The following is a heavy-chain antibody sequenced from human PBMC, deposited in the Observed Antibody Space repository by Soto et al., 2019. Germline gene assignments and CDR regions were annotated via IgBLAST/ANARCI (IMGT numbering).Heavy chain of an antibody. V-gene: IGHV1-46*03. D-gene: IGHD2-2*01. CDR1: GYTFTSYY. Sequence: ASVKVSCKASGYTFTSYYMHWVRQAPGQGLEWMGIINPSGGSTSYAQKFQGRVTMTRDTSTSTVYMELSSLRSEDTAVYYCARVMRSIVVVPAGDAFDIWGQGTMVTVSS. J-gene: IGHJ3*02. CDR3: ARVMRSIVVVPAGDAFDI. CDR2: INPSGGST.